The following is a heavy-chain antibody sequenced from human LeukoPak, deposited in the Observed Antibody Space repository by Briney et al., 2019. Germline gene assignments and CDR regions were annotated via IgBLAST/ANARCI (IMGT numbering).Heavy chain of an antibody. CDR2: FDPEDGET. Sequence: ASVNVSRKVSGYTLTELSMHWVRQAPGKGLEWMGGFDPEDGETIYAQKFQGRVTMTEDTSTDTAYMELSSLRSEDTAAYYCATAVVGYVDYWGQGTLVTVSS. CDR1: GYTLTELS. D-gene: IGHD3-22*01. V-gene: IGHV1-24*01. J-gene: IGHJ4*02. CDR3: ATAVVGYVDY.